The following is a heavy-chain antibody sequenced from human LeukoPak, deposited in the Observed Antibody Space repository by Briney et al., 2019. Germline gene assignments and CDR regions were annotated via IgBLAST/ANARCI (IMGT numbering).Heavy chain of an antibody. CDR2: ISSSSSYI. CDR3: AREDSNYFFDY. D-gene: IGHD4-11*01. J-gene: IGHJ4*02. CDR1: GFTFSTYS. Sequence: PVGSLRLSCAASGFTFSTYSMNWVRQAPGKGLEWVSSISSSSSYIYYADSVKGRFTISRDNAKNSLYLQMNSLRAEDTAVYYCAREDSNYFFDYWGQGTLVTVSS. V-gene: IGHV3-21*01.